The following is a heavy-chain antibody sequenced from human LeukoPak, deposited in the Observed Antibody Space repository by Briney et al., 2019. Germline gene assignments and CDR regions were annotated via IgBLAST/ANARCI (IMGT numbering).Heavy chain of an antibody. CDR3: ARVLGMIAVAGMSCYDY. J-gene: IGHJ4*02. CDR1: GFTFSSYA. D-gene: IGHD6-19*01. Sequence: PGGSLRLSCAASGFTFSSYAMHWVRQAPGKGLEWVANIKQDGSEKIYVDFVKGRVTISRDNAKNSLYLQMNSLRAEDTAVYYCARVLGMIAVAGMSCYDYWGQGTLVTVSS. V-gene: IGHV3-7*01. CDR2: IKQDGSEK.